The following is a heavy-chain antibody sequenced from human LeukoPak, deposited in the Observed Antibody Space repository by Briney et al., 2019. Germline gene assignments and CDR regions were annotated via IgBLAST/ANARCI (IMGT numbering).Heavy chain of an antibody. Sequence: GGSLRLSCVASGFAFSNYGMHWVRQAPGKGLEWVAFIRHVGSNEYYADSVRGRFAISRDNSQNTLHLQMNILRVEDTAVYYCAGETAVALTGYWGQGTLVTVSS. CDR2: IRHVGSNE. D-gene: IGHD6-19*01. CDR1: GFAFSNYG. V-gene: IGHV3-30*02. CDR3: AGETAVALTGY. J-gene: IGHJ4*02.